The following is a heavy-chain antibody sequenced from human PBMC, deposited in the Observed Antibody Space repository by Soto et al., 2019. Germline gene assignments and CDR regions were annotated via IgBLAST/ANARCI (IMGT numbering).Heavy chain of an antibody. J-gene: IGHJ6*02. Sequence: SETLSLTCAVSGGSISSGGYSWSWIRQPPGKGLEWIGYIYHSGSTYYNPSLKSRVTISVDRSKNQFSLKLSSVTAADTAVYYCARGPAAMFDYYYYGMDVWGQGTTVTVSS. D-gene: IGHD2-2*01. CDR2: IYHSGST. V-gene: IGHV4-30-2*01. CDR3: ARGPAAMFDYYYYGMDV. CDR1: GGSISSGGYS.